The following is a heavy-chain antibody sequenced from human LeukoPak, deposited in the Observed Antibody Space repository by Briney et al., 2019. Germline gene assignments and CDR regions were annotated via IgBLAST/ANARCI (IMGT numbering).Heavy chain of an antibody. D-gene: IGHD3-3*01. CDR3: ASGPDFWSGYAAGDAFDI. Sequence: GASVKVSCKASGGTFSSYAISWVRQAPGQGLEWMGRIIPIFGIANYAQKFQGRVTITADKSTSTAYIELSSLRSEDTAVCYCASGPDFWSGYAAGDAFDIWGQGTMVTVSS. J-gene: IGHJ3*02. CDR2: IIPIFGIA. V-gene: IGHV1-69*04. CDR1: GGTFSSYA.